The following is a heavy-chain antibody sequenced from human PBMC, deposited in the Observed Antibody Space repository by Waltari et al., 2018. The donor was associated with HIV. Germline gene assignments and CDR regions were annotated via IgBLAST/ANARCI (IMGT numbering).Heavy chain of an antibody. Sequence: QVQLQESGPGLVKPSETLSLTCTVSGGSISSYYWSWIRQPAGKGLEWIGRIYTSGSTNDNPSLKGRVTMSVDTSKNQFSLELGSVTAADTAVYYCAGTYYDYVWGSYRPPPFDYWGQGTLVTVSS. CDR2: IYTSGST. V-gene: IGHV4-4*07. CDR1: GGSISSYY. CDR3: AGTYYDYVWGSYRPPPFDY. D-gene: IGHD3-16*02. J-gene: IGHJ4*02.